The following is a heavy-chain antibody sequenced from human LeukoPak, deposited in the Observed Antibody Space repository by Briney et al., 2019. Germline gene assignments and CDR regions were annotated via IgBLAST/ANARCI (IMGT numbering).Heavy chain of an antibody. Sequence: PSQTLSLTCTVSGGSISSGSYYWSWIRQPAGKGLEWIGRIYTSGGTNYNPSLKSRVTMSVDTSKNQFSLKLSSVTAADTAVYYCARDPGVGIDPWGQGTLVTVSS. V-gene: IGHV4-61*02. CDR2: IYTSGGT. J-gene: IGHJ5*02. CDR3: ARDPGVGIDP. CDR1: GGSISSGSYY. D-gene: IGHD7-27*01.